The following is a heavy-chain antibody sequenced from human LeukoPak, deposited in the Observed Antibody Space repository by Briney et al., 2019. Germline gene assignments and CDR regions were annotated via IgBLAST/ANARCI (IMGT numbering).Heavy chain of an antibody. D-gene: IGHD6-19*01. V-gene: IGHV1-46*01. CDR3: ARRGSSGWYFDY. CDR1: EYIFTSYY. CDR2: INPSGGST. J-gene: IGHJ4*02. Sequence: ASVKVSCKASEYIFTSYYMHWVRQAPGQGLEWMGIINPSGGSTRYAQKFQGRVTMTRDTTTSTVYMELSSLRSDDTAVYYCARRGSSGWYFDYWGQGTLVTVSS.